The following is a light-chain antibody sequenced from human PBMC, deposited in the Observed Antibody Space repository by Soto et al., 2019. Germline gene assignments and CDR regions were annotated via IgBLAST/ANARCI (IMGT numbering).Light chain of an antibody. Sequence: QSALTHPPSASGTPGQRVTISCSGRSSNIGSNYIYWFQQLPGTAPKLLMYRGNQRPSGVPDRFSGSKSGTSASLAISGLRSEDEADYYCAAWDDSLSGPVFGTGTKVTVL. CDR2: RGN. CDR1: SSNIGSNY. CDR3: AAWDDSLSGPV. J-gene: IGLJ1*01. V-gene: IGLV1-47*01.